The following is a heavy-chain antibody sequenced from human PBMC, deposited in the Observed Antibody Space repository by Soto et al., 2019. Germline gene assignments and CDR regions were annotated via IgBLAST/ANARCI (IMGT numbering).Heavy chain of an antibody. CDR3: ARESTVTDAFDI. V-gene: IGHV4-59*01. J-gene: IGHJ3*02. D-gene: IGHD4-17*01. CDR2: IYYSGST. Sequence: QVQLQESGPGLVKPSETLSLTCTVSGDSISNYYWSWIRQPPGRGLEWIGYIYYSGSTNYNPSLKSRVTIPVDTSKNRFSLNLSSVTAANTAVYYCARESTVTDAFDIWGQGTMVTVSS. CDR1: GDSISNYY.